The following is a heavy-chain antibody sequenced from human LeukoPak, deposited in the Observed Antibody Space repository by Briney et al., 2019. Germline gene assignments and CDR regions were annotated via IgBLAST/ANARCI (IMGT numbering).Heavy chain of an antibody. CDR1: GFTFSRYW. Sequence: GGSLRLSCAASGFTFSRYWMSWVRQAPGKGLEWVANIKPDGSEKYYVDSVKGRSTISRDNAKNSLYLEMTSLRAEDTAVYYCARDDWWQLIAVAITSYFACWGQGTLVTVSS. CDR2: IKPDGSEK. CDR3: ARDDWWQLIAVAITSYFAC. J-gene: IGHJ4*02. V-gene: IGHV3-7*01. D-gene: IGHD6-19*01.